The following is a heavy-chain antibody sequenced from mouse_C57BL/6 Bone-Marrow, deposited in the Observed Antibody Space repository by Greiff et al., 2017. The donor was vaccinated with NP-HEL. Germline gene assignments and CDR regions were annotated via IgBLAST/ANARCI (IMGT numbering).Heavy chain of an antibody. V-gene: IGHV1-82*01. Sequence: QVQLKQSGPELVKPGASVKISCKASCYAFSSSWMNWVKQRPGKGLEWIGRIYPGDGDTNYNGKFKGKATLTADKSSSTAYMQLSSLTSEDSAVYFCARLLRLRFAYWGQGTLVTVSA. CDR2: IYPGDGDT. J-gene: IGHJ3*01. D-gene: IGHD3-2*02. CDR3: ARLLRLRFAY. CDR1: CYAFSSSW.